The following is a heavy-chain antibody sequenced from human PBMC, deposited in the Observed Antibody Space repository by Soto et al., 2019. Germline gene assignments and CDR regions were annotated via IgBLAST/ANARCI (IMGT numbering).Heavy chain of an antibody. Sequence: GGSLRLSCAASGFTFRNYAMTWVRQAPGKGLEWVSTITGSGGTTDYADSVKGRFTISRDNSKNTLFLQMNSLRAEDTAVYFCAKRLYSGSSYSWFDPWGQGTLVTVSS. D-gene: IGHD6-6*01. CDR3: AKRLYSGSSYSWFDP. CDR2: ITGSGGTT. J-gene: IGHJ5*02. V-gene: IGHV3-23*01. CDR1: GFTFRNYA.